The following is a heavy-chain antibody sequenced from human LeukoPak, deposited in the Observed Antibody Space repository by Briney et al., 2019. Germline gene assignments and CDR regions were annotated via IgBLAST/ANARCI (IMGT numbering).Heavy chain of an antibody. CDR2: INHSGST. CDR1: GGSFTGYY. D-gene: IGHD1-26*01. J-gene: IGHJ4*02. Sequence: SETLSLTCTVYGGSFTGYYWDWIRQPPGKGLEWIGQINHSGSTHYNPSLKSRVTISIDTSKNQFSLKLSSVTAADTAVYYCATTTIRLGYWGQGTLVTVSS. CDR3: ATTTIRLGY. V-gene: IGHV4-34*01.